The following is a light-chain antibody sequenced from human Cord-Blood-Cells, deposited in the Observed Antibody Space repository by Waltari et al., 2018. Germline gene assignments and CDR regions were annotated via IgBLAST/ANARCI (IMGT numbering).Light chain of an antibody. J-gene: IGKJ1*01. Sequence: EIVWTQSPATLPLSPGERATLSCRASQSVSSSYLAWYQQKPGQAPRLLIYGASSRATGIPDRFSGSGSGTDFTLTISRLEPEDFAVYYCQQYGSSPRTFGQGTKVEIK. CDR2: GAS. V-gene: IGKV3-20*01. CDR1: QSVSSSY. CDR3: QQYGSSPRT.